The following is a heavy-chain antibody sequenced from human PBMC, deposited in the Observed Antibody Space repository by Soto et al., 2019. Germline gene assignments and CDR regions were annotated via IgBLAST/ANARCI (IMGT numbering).Heavy chain of an antibody. V-gene: IGHV4-31*03. J-gene: IGHJ1*01. CDR3: ATEVATAYKAEYFQH. D-gene: IGHD5-12*01. CDR1: GGSISSGGYY. CDR2: IYYSGST. Sequence: SETLSLTCTVSGGSISSGGYYWSWIRQHPGKVLEWIVYIYYSGSTYYNPSLKSRVTISLDTSKNRFSLRLSSVTSADTSVYYCATEVATAYKAEYFQHWGQGTMVTVSS.